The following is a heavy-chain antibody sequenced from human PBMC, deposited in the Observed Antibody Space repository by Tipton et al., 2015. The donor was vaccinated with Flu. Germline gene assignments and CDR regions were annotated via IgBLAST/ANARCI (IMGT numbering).Heavy chain of an antibody. Sequence: SLRLSCAASGVNVSGNYMSWVRQTPGKGLEWVSVIYGEGRAYYADSVKGRFTISRDDSKNTLALQMNSLRTEDTAIYYCAREPAPIGSPKSDAFDVWGQGTKVTVSS. CDR2: IYGEGRA. CDR3: AREPAPIGSPKSDAFDV. CDR1: GVNVSGNY. J-gene: IGHJ3*01. V-gene: IGHV3-53*05. D-gene: IGHD3-10*01.